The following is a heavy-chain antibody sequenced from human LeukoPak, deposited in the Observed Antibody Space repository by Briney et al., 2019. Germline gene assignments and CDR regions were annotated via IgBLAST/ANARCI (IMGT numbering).Heavy chain of an antibody. CDR1: GGSISSYY. J-gene: IGHJ6*03. Sequence: PSETLSLTCTVSGGSISSYYWSWIRQPPGKGLEWIGYIYYNGTTNYSPSLKSRVTISVDRSNNQFSLRLSSVTAADTAVYYCARSYCSNGSCYRYYFYYMDVWGKGTTVTASS. V-gene: IGHV4-59*08. CDR2: IYYNGTT. D-gene: IGHD2-15*01. CDR3: ARSYCSNGSCYRYYFYYMDV.